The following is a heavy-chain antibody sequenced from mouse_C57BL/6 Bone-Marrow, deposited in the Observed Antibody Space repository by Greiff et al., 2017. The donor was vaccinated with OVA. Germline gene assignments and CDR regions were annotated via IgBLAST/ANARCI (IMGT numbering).Heavy chain of an antibody. D-gene: IGHD3-3*01. J-gene: IGHJ3*01. CDR2: IWSGGGT. Sequence: VKLVESGPGLVQPSQSLSITCTVSGFSLTSYGVHWVRQSPGKGLEWLGVIWSGGGTDYNAAFISRLTICKDNSRSQVFFKMNSLQADDTAIYYCARKGGRTWFAYWGQGTLVTVSA. CDR3: ARKGGRTWFAY. CDR1: GFSLTSYG. V-gene: IGHV2-2*01.